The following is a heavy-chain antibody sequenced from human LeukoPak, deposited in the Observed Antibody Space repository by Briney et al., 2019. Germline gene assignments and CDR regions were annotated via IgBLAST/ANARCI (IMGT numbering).Heavy chain of an antibody. CDR1: GFIFSNYA. J-gene: IGHJ5*02. D-gene: IGHD2-2*01. CDR2: ISGSGGST. CDR3: ASSSPNWFDP. Sequence: PGGSLRLSCAASGFIFSNYAMSWVRQAPGKGPEWVSAISGSGGSTYYADSVKGRFTISRDNSKNTLNLQMNSLRAEDTAVYYCASSSPNWFDPWGQGTLVTVSS. V-gene: IGHV3-23*01.